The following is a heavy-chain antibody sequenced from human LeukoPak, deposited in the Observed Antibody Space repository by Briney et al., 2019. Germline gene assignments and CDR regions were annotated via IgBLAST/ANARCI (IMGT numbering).Heavy chain of an antibody. V-gene: IGHV4-4*02. Sequence: PSGTLSLTCAVSGGSISGSNWWSWVRQPPGKGLEWIGEIYHSGSTNYNPSLKSRVTISVDKSKNQFSLRLSSVTAGDTAVYYCASYVIAAPDTDYWGQGTLVTVSS. D-gene: IGHD6-13*01. J-gene: IGHJ4*02. CDR1: GGSISGSNW. CDR2: IYHSGST. CDR3: ASYVIAAPDTDY.